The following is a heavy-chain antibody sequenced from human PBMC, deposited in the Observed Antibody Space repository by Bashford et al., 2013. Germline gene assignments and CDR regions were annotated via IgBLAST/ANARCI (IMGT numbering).Heavy chain of an antibody. CDR1: GGSISSYY. Sequence: SSETLSLTCTVSGGSISSYYWTWIRQPPGKGLEWIGYTYSNGSTKYNPSLKSRVTISVDTSKNQFSLKLSSVTAADTAVYYCARGDTIFGVVIDYFDYVGPGNPGHRLL. CDR3: ARGDTIFGVVIDYFDY. D-gene: IGHD3-3*01. CDR2: TYSNGST. V-gene: IGHV4-59*01. J-gene: IGHJ4*02.